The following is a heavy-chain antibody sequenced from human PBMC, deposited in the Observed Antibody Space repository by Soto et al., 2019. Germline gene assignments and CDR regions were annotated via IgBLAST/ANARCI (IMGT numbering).Heavy chain of an antibody. CDR3: AKFHSILLWSGPPFDY. J-gene: IGHJ4*02. CDR1: GFTFSSYA. CDR2: ISGSGGST. Sequence: GGSLRLSCAASGFTFSSYAMSWVRQAPGKGLEWVSAISGSGGSTYYADSVKGRFTISRDNSKNTLYLQMNSLRAEDTAVYYCAKFHSILLWSGPPFDYWGQGTLVTGSS. D-gene: IGHD3-10*01. V-gene: IGHV3-23*01.